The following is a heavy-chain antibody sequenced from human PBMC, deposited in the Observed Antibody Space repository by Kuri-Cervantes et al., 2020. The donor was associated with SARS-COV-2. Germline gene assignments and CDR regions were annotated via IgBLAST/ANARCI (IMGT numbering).Heavy chain of an antibody. V-gene: IGHV3-21*01. CDR1: GFTFSSYS. D-gene: IGHD3-3*01. J-gene: IGHJ6*02. Sequence: GGSLRLSCAASGFTFSSYSMNWVRRAPGKGLEWVSSISSSSSYIYYADSVKGRFTISRDNAKNSLYLQMNSLRAEDTAVYYCAVDFWSGYSLRIGGAPGYGMDVWGQGTTVTVSS. CDR2: ISSSSSYI. CDR3: AVDFWSGYSLRIGGAPGYGMDV.